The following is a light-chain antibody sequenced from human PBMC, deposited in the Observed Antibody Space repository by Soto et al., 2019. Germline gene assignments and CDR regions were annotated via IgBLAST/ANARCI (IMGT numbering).Light chain of an antibody. CDR1: QSVSSSY. V-gene: IGKV3-20*01. CDR3: KLGSS. J-gene: IGKJ2*03. Sequence: EIVLTQSPGTLSLSPGERATLSCRASQSVSSSYLAWYQQNPGQAPRLLIYGASSRATGIPDRFSGSGSGTDVTLAISRLEHEDFSVYVCKLGSSLGQGTKLEIK. CDR2: GAS.